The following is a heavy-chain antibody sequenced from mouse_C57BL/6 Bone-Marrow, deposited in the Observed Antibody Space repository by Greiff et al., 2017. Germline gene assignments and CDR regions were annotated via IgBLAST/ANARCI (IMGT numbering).Heavy chain of an antibody. V-gene: IGHV3-8*01. CDR3: ARGYYGNYDAMDY. J-gene: IGHJ4*01. Sequence: EVKLQQSGPGLAKPSQTLSLTCSVTGYSITSDYWNWIRKFPGNKLEYMGYISYSGSTYYNPSLKSRISITRDTSKNQYYLQLNSVTTEDTATYYCARGYYGNYDAMDYWGQGTSVTVSS. CDR2: ISYSGST. D-gene: IGHD2-1*01. CDR1: GYSITSDY.